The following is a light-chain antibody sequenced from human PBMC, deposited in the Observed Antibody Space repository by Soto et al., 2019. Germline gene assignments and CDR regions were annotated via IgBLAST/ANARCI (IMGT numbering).Light chain of an antibody. Sequence: DIQMTQSPSTLSASVGDRVTITCRASQSISSWLAWYQQKPGKAPKLLIYKASSLESGVPSRFSGSGSGTEFTLAISSLQPDDFATYYCQQYNSDSLPFGGGTKVEIK. J-gene: IGKJ4*01. V-gene: IGKV1-5*03. CDR3: QQYNSDSLP. CDR1: QSISSW. CDR2: KAS.